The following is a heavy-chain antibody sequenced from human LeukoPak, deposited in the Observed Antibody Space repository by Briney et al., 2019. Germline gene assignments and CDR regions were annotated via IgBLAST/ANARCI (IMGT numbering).Heavy chain of an antibody. CDR1: GFTFSSYW. V-gene: IGHV3-7*03. D-gene: IGHD3-9*01. CDR3: VRALGTGSY. Sequence: GGSLRLSCAASGFTFSSYWMSWVRRAPGKGLEWVANIKQDGSEKYYVDSVKGRFTISRDNAQNSLYLQMNSLRVEDTAVYYCVRALGTGSYWGQGTLVTVSP. J-gene: IGHJ4*02. CDR2: IKQDGSEK.